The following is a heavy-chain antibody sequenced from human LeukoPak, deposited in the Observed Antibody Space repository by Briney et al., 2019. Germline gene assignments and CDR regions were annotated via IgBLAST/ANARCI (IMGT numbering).Heavy chain of an antibody. CDR1: GFTFSSYS. J-gene: IGHJ4*02. Sequence: GGSLRLSCAASGFTFSSYSMNWVRQAPGKGLEWVSYISSSSSTIYYADSVKGRFTISRDNAKNSLYLQMNSLRAEDTAVYYCARVEMATIDYWGQGTLVTVSS. CDR3: ARVEMATIDY. CDR2: ISSSSSTI. V-gene: IGHV3-48*01. D-gene: IGHD5-24*01.